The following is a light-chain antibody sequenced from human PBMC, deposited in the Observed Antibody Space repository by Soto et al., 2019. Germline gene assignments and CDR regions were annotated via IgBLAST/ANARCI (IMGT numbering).Light chain of an antibody. CDR1: QSITTW. CDR2: KAS. Sequence: DIQMTQSPSTLSASVGDRVAITCRASQSITTWLAWYQHKPGKAPKLLIYKASSLQSGVPSRFSGSGSGTEFTLTISSLQPNDFATYYYQPYNTYSRKFGQGTKVEIK. J-gene: IGKJ1*01. CDR3: QPYNTYSRK. V-gene: IGKV1-5*03.